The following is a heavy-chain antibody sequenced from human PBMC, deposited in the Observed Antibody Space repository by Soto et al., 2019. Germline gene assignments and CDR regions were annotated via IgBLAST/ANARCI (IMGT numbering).Heavy chain of an antibody. Sequence: GGSLRLSXAASGITFSTYAMSWVRQAPGKGLEWVSVISGSGGNTYYADSVKGRFTISRDNSQNTLYLQMNSLRAEDTALYYCPKDAYYECGSYLGAFDTWGQGTMVTVSS. CDR2: ISGSGGNT. CDR3: PKDAYYECGSYLGAFDT. D-gene: IGHD3-22*01. CDR1: GITFSTYA. V-gene: IGHV3-23*01. J-gene: IGHJ3*02.